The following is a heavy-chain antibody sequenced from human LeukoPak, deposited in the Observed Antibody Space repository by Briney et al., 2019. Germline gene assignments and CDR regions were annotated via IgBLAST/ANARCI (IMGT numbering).Heavy chain of an antibody. CDR3: ARSGDRDGDY. D-gene: IGHD2-21*01. J-gene: IGHJ4*02. CDR2: ISAYNGNT. V-gene: IGHV1-18*01. CDR1: GYTFTSYG. Sequence: ASVKVSCKASGYTFTSYGISWVRLAPAQGLAWMGWISAYNGNTNYAQTLQGRVTMTTDTYKSTGYMELRSLRSDDTAVYYCARSGDRDGDYWGQGTLVTVSS.